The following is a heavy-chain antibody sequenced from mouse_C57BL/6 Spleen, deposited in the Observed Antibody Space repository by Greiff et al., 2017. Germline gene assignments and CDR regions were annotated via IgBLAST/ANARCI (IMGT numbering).Heavy chain of an antibody. Sequence: QVQLQQSGAELVMPGASVKLSCKASGYTFTSYWMHWVKQRPGQGLEWIGEIDPSDSYTNYNQKFKGKSTLTVDKSSSTAYMQLSSLTSEDSAVYYCARSNYVPFAYWGQGTLVTVSA. CDR1: GYTFTSYW. CDR3: ARSNYVPFAY. V-gene: IGHV1-69*01. D-gene: IGHD2-5*01. CDR2: IDPSDSYT. J-gene: IGHJ3*01.